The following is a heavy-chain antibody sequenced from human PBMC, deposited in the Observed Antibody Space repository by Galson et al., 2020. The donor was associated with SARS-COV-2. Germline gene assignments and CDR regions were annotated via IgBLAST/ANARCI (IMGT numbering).Heavy chain of an antibody. CDR1: GGSFSAYY. CDR3: ARAPTSSGFLYYYYYGMDV. D-gene: IGHD3-22*01. Sequence: SETLSLTCTVYGGSFSAYYWSWIRQPPGKGLEWIGDIYHSGRTNYNPSLKSRVTISVDTSKNQFSLNLGSVTAADAVVYYCARAPTSSGFLYYYYYGMDVWGQGTTVTVSS. J-gene: IGHJ6*02. CDR2: IYHSGRT. V-gene: IGHV4-34*01.